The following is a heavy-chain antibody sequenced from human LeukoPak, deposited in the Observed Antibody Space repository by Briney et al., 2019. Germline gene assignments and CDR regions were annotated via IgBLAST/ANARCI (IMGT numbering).Heavy chain of an antibody. J-gene: IGHJ4*02. Sequence: LAILFLPWSITGAYTASLYLGWLRNPPRKEQEGIAYMFDTVSTKSNPSLKSRLTLSVDTSKKQLSLRLSSVTAADTAVYYCATIKRGSTYGYFDFWGQGIKVTVSS. CDR2: MFDTVST. CDR3: ATIKRGSTYGYFDF. V-gene: IGHV4-59*11. CDR1: GAYTASLY. D-gene: IGHD5-18*01.